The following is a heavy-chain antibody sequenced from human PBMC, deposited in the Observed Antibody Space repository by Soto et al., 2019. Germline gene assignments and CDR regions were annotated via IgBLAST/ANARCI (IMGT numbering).Heavy chain of an antibody. Sequence: SETLSLTCIVSGGSISSYYGNWIRQPPGKGLEWIGYIYYSGNTNYNPSLQSRVTISVDTSKNQFSLKLISVTAADTAVYYCARLGSAAGALDYWGQGTLVTAPQ. CDR1: GGSISSYY. V-gene: IGHV4-59*01. D-gene: IGHD6-13*01. CDR3: ARLGSAAGALDY. CDR2: IYYSGNT. J-gene: IGHJ4*02.